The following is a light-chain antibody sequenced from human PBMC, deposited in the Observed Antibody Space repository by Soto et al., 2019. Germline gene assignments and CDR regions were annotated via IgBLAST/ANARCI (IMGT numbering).Light chain of an antibody. CDR1: QTISSD. Sequence: DIPMTQSPSTLSASVGDRVTITCRASQTISSDLAWYQQKPGKAPKVLIYDVSILESGVPSRFGGSGTGTEFTLTISSLQPDDFATYYCQQYKSYKTFGQGTKVEIK. J-gene: IGKJ1*01. CDR2: DVS. CDR3: QQYKSYKT. V-gene: IGKV1-5*01.